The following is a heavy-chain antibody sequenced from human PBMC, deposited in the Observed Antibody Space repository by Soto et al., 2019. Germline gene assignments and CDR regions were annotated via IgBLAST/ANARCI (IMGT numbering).Heavy chain of an antibody. D-gene: IGHD3-3*01. Sequence: VASVKVSCKASGYTFTNYAMHWVRQAPGQRLEWMGWINAGNGDTKYSQNFQGRVTITRDTSASTAYMELSSLRSEDTAVYYCARDPYYDFWSGSNWFDPWGQGTLATVSS. J-gene: IGHJ5*02. V-gene: IGHV1-3*01. CDR2: INAGNGDT. CDR1: GYTFTNYA. CDR3: ARDPYYDFWSGSNWFDP.